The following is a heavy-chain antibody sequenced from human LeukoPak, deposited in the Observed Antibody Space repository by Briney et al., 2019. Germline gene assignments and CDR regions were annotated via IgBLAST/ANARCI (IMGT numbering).Heavy chain of an antibody. Sequence: PSETLSLTCTVSGGSISSSSYYWSWIRQPPGKGLEWIGYIYYSGSTNYNPSLKSRVTISVDTSKNQFSLKLSSVTAADTAVYYCARDWFGSSYNWFDPWGQGTLVTVSS. CDR3: ARDWFGSSYNWFDP. D-gene: IGHD3-10*01. CDR2: IYYSGST. CDR1: GGSISSSSYY. V-gene: IGHV4-61*01. J-gene: IGHJ5*02.